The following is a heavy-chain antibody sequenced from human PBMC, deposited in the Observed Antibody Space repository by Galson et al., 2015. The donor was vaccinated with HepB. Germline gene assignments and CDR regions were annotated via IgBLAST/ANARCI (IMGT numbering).Heavy chain of an antibody. CDR2: IYSGGYT. D-gene: IGHD2-21*01. J-gene: IGHJ4*02. CDR3: ARENDWSYDY. Sequence: SLRLSCAAPGFTVSKNYMSWLRQAQGKGLEWVSDIYSGGYTYYADSVKGRFTISRDNSENTLYLKMNSLRVEDTAVYYCARENDWSYDYWGQGTLVTVSS. CDR1: GFTVSKNY. V-gene: IGHV3-66*01.